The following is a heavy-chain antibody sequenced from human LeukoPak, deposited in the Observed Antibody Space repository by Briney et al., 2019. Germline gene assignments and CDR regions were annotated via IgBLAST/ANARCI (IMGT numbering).Heavy chain of an antibody. CDR1: GGSISSYY. Sequence: SETLSLTCTVSGGSISSYYWSWIRQPPGKGLEWMGYIYYSGSTNYNPSLKSRVTISVDTSKNQFSLKLSSVTAADTAVYYCARGSGSYFFDYWGQGTPVTVSS. CDR3: ARGSGSYFFDY. CDR2: IYYSGST. J-gene: IGHJ4*02. V-gene: IGHV4-59*01. D-gene: IGHD1-26*01.